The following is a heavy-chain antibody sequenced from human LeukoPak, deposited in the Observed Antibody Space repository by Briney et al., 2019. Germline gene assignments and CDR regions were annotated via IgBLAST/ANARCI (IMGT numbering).Heavy chain of an antibody. CDR3: AREGGHCGGGSCYSFDY. D-gene: IGHD2-15*01. CDR1: GGTFSSYA. V-gene: IGHV1-69*13. CDR2: IIPIFGTA. Sequence: ASVKVSCKASGGTFSSYAISWVRQAPGQGLEWMGGIIPIFGTANYAQKFQGRVTITADESTSTAYMELSSLRSEDTAVYYCAREGGHCGGGSCYSFDYWGQGTLVTVSS. J-gene: IGHJ4*02.